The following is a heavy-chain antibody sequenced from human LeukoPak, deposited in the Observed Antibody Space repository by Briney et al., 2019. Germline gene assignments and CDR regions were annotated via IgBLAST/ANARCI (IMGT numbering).Heavy chain of an antibody. D-gene: IGHD6-6*01. Sequence: GESLKISCQGSGYSFPTYWIGWVRQMPGKGLEWMGIIYPGDSDTRYSPSFQGQVTISADKSISTAYLQSSSLKASDSAIYYCARHTSSSIFWAPGTLVTVSS. CDR3: ARHTSSSIF. CDR2: IYPGDSDT. J-gene: IGHJ4*02. CDR1: GYSFPTYW. V-gene: IGHV5-51*01.